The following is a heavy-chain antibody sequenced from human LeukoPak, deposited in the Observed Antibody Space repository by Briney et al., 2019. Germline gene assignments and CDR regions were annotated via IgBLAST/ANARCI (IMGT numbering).Heavy chain of an antibody. CDR3: ARTAGITVTNWLDC. Sequence: GRSLRLPCAASGFTFIIYAMHWVRQAPGKGLEWVALISYDGTNKYYPDSAKGRFTISRDNSNNTLHLPLHSLTAEDTAVYYCARTAGITVTNWLDCWGQGNLVTVS. J-gene: IGHJ5*01. CDR2: ISYDGTNK. V-gene: IGHV3-30*04. CDR1: GFTFIIYA. D-gene: IGHD6-19*01.